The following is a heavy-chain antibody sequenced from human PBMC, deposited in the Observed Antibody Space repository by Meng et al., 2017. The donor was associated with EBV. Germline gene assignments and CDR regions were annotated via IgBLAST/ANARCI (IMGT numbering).Heavy chain of an antibody. CDR3: ARVGIAVAGTGDY. V-gene: IGHV1-2*06. J-gene: IGHJ4*02. D-gene: IGHD6-19*01. Sequence: VQLVQSVAEVKKPGASVQVSCKASGYTFTGYDMHWVRQAPGQGLEWMGRINPNSGGTNYAQKFQGRVTMTRDTSISTAYMELSRLRSDDTAVYYCARVGIAVAGTGDYWGQGTLVTVSS. CDR2: INPNSGGT. CDR1: GYTFTGYD.